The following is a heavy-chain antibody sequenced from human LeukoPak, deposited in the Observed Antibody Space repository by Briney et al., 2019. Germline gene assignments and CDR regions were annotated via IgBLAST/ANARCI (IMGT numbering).Heavy chain of an antibody. CDR3: AGSGWNGGPFDN. V-gene: IGHV4-39*07. Sequence: SETLSLTCTVSGGSISSSSYYWGWIRQPPGKGLEWVGSMYYSGSTHYNPSLKSRVTISLDTSKNQFSLKLSSVTAADTAVYYCAGSGWNGGPFDNWGQGTLVTVSS. CDR2: MYYSGST. J-gene: IGHJ4*02. CDR1: GGSISSSSYY. D-gene: IGHD6-19*01.